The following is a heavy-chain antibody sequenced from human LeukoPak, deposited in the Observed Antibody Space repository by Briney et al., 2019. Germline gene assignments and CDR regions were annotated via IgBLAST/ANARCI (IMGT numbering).Heavy chain of an antibody. D-gene: IGHD1-26*01. Sequence: ASVNVSCKASGYTFTSYYMHWVRQAPGQELEWLGIINPSGGSTSYAQKFHGRVTMARDMSTSTVYMELSSLRSEDTAVYYCARERGGGSYSLDYWGQGTLVTVSS. CDR2: INPSGGST. CDR1: GYTFTSYY. V-gene: IGHV1-46*01. CDR3: ARERGGGSYSLDY. J-gene: IGHJ4*02.